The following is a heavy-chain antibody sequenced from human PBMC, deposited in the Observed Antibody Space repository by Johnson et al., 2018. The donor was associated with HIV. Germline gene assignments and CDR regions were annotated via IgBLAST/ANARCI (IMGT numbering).Heavy chain of an antibody. CDR3: AKDLSSSSL. CDR1: GFTFSSYD. J-gene: IGHJ3*01. Sequence: QVQLVESGGGVVQPGRSLRLSCAASGFTFSSYDMHWVRQAPGKGMDWVAFIRYDGSNKYYADSVKGRFTISRDNSKNTLYLQMNSLRAEDTAVYYCAKDLSSSSLWGQGTMVTVSS. V-gene: IGHV3-30*02. D-gene: IGHD6-6*01. CDR2: IRYDGSNK.